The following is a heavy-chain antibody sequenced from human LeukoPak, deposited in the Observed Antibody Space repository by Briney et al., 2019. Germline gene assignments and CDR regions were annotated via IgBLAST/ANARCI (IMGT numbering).Heavy chain of an antibody. CDR3: AKSDGDLYYYYYMDV. CDR2: ISGSGGST. D-gene: IGHD4-17*01. V-gene: IGHV3-23*01. J-gene: IGHJ6*03. Sequence: GGSLRLSCAASGSTFTFYAMSWVRQAPGKGLEWVSVISGSGGSTYYADSVKGRFTISRDNSKNTLYLQMDSLRAEDTAVYYCAKSDGDLYYYYYMDVWGKGTTVTVSS. CDR1: GSTFTFYA.